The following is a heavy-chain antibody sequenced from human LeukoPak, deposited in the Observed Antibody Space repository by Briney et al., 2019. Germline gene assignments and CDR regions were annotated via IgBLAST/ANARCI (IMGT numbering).Heavy chain of an antibody. D-gene: IGHD6-19*01. V-gene: IGHV4-59*08. CDR1: GGSISSYY. CDR2: IYYSGST. J-gene: IGHJ4*02. Sequence: PSETLSLTCTVSGGSISSYYWSWIRQPPGKGLEWIGYIYYSGSTNYNPSLKSRVTISVDTSKNQFSLKLSSVTAADTAVYYCARRLAVAGLFDYWGQGTLVTVSS. CDR3: ARRLAVAGLFDY.